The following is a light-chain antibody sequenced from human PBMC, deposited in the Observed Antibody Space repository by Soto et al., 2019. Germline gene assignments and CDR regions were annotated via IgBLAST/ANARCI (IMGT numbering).Light chain of an antibody. J-gene: IGLJ1*01. CDR2: DVS. CDR3: CSYAGSYAYV. Sequence: QSALTQPPSVSGSPGQSVTISCTGTSTDFGSYDHVSWYQQPPGTAPKLMIYDVSKRPSGVPDRFSGSKSGNTASLTISGLQAEDEADYYCCSYAGSYAYVFATGTKVTVL. V-gene: IGLV2-11*01. CDR1: STDFGSYDH.